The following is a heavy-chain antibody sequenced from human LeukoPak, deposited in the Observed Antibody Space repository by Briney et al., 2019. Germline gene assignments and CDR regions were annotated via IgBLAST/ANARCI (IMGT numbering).Heavy chain of an antibody. V-gene: IGHV3-21*01. CDR3: AREALSAGSWYFDY. D-gene: IGHD6-13*01. CDR1: GFTFSSYS. CDR2: ISSSSSYI. J-gene: IGHJ4*02. Sequence: PGGSLRLSCAASGFTFSSYSMNWVRQAPGKGLEWVSSISSSSSYIYYADSVKGRFTISRDNAKNSLYLQMNSLRAEDTAVYYCAREALSAGSWYFDYWGQGTLVTVSS.